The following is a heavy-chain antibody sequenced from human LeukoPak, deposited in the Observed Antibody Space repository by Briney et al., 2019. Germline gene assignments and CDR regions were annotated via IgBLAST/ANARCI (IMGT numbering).Heavy chain of an antibody. CDR1: GYTFTSYG. J-gene: IGHJ6*02. Sequence: ASVKVSCKASGYTFTSYGISWVRQAPGQGLEWMGWISAYNGNTNYAQKLQGRGTMTTDTSTSTAYMELRSLRSDDTAVYYCARDSYITIFGVVAKTGYGMDVWGQGTTVTVSS. CDR2: ISAYNGNT. V-gene: IGHV1-18*01. D-gene: IGHD3-3*01. CDR3: ARDSYITIFGVVAKTGYGMDV.